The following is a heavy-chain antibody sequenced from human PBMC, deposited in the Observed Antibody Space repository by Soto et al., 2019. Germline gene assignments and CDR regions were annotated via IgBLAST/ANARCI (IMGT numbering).Heavy chain of an antibody. Sequence: PGGSLRLSCAASGFTFSSYGMHWVRQAPGKGLEWVAVISYDGSNKYYADSVKGRFTISRDNSKNTLYLQMNSLRAEDTAVYYCARGSGWSPYYYYGMDVWGQGTTVTVSS. V-gene: IGHV3-30*03. CDR3: ARGSGWSPYYYYGMDV. CDR1: GFTFSSYG. D-gene: IGHD6-19*01. J-gene: IGHJ6*02. CDR2: ISYDGSNK.